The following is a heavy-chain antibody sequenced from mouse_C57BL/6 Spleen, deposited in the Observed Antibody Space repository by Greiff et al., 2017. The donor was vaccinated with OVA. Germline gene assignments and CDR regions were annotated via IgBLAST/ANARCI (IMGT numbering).Heavy chain of an antibody. CDR3: ARDYSNYPFAY. V-gene: IGHV1-52*01. J-gene: IGHJ3*01. Sequence: QVQLQQPGAELVRPGSSVKLSCKASGYTFTSYWMHWVKQRPLPGLEWIGNIDPSDSETHYNQKFKDKATLTVDKSSSTAYMQLSSLTSEDSAVYYCARDYSNYPFAYWGQGTLVTVSA. CDR1: GYTFTSYW. D-gene: IGHD2-5*01. CDR2: IDPSDSET.